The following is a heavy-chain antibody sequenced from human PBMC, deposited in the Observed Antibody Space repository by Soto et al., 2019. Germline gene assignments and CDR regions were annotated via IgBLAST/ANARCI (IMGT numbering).Heavy chain of an antibody. CDR1: GFTFRSYG. CDR3: AKGRHIAAAGPFDY. D-gene: IGHD6-13*01. CDR2: ISYDGSNK. Sequence: PGGSQRLSCAASGFTFRSYGMHWVRQAPGKGLEWVAVISYDGSNKYYADSVKGRFTISRDNSKNTLYLQMNSLRAEDTAVYYCAKGRHIAAAGPFDYWGQGTLVTVSS. V-gene: IGHV3-30*18. J-gene: IGHJ4*02.